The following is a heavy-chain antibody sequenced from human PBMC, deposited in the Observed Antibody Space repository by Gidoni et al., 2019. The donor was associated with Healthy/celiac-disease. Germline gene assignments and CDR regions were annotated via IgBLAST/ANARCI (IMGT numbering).Heavy chain of an antibody. CDR2: INPNSGGT. V-gene: IGHV1-2*02. D-gene: IGHD3-22*01. Sequence: QVQLVQSGAEVKKPGASVKVSCKASGYTFTGYYMHWVRQAPGQGLEWMGWINPNSGGTNYAQKFQGRVTMTRDTSISTAYMELSRLRSDDTAVYYCARDDTMIVVVNPIFWFDPWGQGTLVTVSS. J-gene: IGHJ5*02. CDR1: GYTFTGYY. CDR3: ARDDTMIVVVNPIFWFDP.